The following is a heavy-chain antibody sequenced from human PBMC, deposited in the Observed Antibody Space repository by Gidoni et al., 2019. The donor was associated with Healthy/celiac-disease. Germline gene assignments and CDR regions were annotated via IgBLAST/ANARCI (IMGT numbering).Heavy chain of an antibody. D-gene: IGHD6-25*01. Sequence: EVQLVESGGVVVQPGGSLRLSCAASGFTLDDYAMHWVRQAPGKGLEWVSLISWDGGSTYYADSVKGRFTISRDNSKNSLYLQMNSLRAEDTALYYCAKDISPYSSVYYGMDVWGQGTTVTVSS. CDR1: GFTLDDYA. V-gene: IGHV3-43D*03. CDR3: AKDISPYSSVYYGMDV. CDR2: ISWDGGST. J-gene: IGHJ6*02.